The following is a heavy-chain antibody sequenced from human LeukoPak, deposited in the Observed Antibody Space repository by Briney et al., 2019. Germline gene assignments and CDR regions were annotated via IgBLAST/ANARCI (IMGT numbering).Heavy chain of an antibody. CDR2: IYHSGST. CDR1: GYSISSGYY. CDR3: ARGRIDYFVSSGYSGYFDY. Sequence: PSETLSLTCAVSGYSISSGYYWGWIRQPPGKGLEWIGSIYHSGSTYYNPSLKSRVTISVDTSQNQFSLKLSSVTAADTAVYYCARGRIDYFVSSGYSGYFDYWGQGTLVTVSS. D-gene: IGHD3-22*01. V-gene: IGHV4-38-2*01. J-gene: IGHJ4*02.